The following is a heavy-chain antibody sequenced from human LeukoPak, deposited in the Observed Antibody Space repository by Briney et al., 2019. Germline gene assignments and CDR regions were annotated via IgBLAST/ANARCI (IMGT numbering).Heavy chain of an antibody. CDR1: GFTFDDYA. V-gene: IGHV3-43*02. Sequence: AGSLTLSCAASGFTFDDYAMHWVRQAPGKGLEWVSLISGNGGSTYYADSVKGRFTISRDNSKNSLYLQMNSLRNEDTALYYCAKDRHGSGRYRYYYYGMDVWGQGTTVTVSS. CDR2: ISGNGGST. D-gene: IGHD3-10*01. CDR3: AKDRHGSGRYRYYYYGMDV. J-gene: IGHJ6*02.